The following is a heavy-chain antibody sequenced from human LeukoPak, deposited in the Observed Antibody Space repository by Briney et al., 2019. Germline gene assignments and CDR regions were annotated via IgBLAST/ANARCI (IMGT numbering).Heavy chain of an antibody. J-gene: IGHJ5*02. V-gene: IGHV4-4*07. CDR2: IYTSGST. CDR3: ARDLSYYGSGSYGERLGNGFDP. CDR1: GGSISSYY. Sequence: SETLSLTCTVSGGSISSYYWSWIRQPAGKGLEWIGRIYTSGSTNYNPSLKSRVTMSVDTSKNQFSLKLSSVTAADTAVYYCARDLSYYGSGSYGERLGNGFDPWGQGTLVTVSS. D-gene: IGHD3-10*01.